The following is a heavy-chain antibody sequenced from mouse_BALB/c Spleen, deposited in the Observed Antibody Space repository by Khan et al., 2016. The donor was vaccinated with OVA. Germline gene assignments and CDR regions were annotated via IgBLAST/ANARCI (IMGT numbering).Heavy chain of an antibody. CDR1: GYTFTSYW. V-gene: IGHV1-7*01. D-gene: IGHD1-1*01. J-gene: IGHJ2*01. Sequence: QVQLKESGAELAKPGASVKMSCKASGYTFTSYWMHWVKRRPGQGLEWIGYINPSTGYTDYNQKFKDKATLTADKSSSTAYMQLNSLTSDDSAVYYCTRLGFYYGTTYVYWGQGTTLTVSS. CDR2: INPSTGYT. CDR3: TRLGFYYGTTYVY.